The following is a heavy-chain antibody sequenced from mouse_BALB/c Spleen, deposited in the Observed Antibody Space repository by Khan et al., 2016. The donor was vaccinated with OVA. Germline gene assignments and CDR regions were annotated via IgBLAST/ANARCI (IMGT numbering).Heavy chain of an antibody. CDR1: GYSITSDYA. CDR3: ARDGSRYNYAMDY. CDR2: INSSGST. Sequence: QLEESGPGLVKPSQSLSLTCTVTGYSITSDYAWNWIRQFPGNKLEWMGYINSSGSTNYNPALKSRISITRDTSKNQFFLQLNSVTTEDTATYYCARDGSRYNYAMDYWGQGTSVTVSS. D-gene: IGHD2-3*01. J-gene: IGHJ4*01. V-gene: IGHV3-2*02.